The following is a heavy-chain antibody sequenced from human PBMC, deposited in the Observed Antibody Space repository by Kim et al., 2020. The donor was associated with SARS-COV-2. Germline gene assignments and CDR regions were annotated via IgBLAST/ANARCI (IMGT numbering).Heavy chain of an antibody. J-gene: IGHJ5*02. CDR3: ASFPPNGEGWFDP. D-gene: IGHD3-10*01. Sequence: SETLSLTCTVSGGSISSYYWSWIRQPPGKGLEWIGYIYYSGSTNYNPSLKSRVTISVDTSKNQFFLKLSSVTAADTAVYYCASFPPNGEGWFDPWGQGTLVTVSS. CDR2: IYYSGST. V-gene: IGHV4-59*01. CDR1: GGSISSYY.